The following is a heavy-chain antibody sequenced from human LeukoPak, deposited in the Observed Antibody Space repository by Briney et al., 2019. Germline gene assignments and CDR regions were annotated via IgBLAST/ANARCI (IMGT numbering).Heavy chain of an antibody. CDR1: GGSISSYY. J-gene: IGHJ6*03. Sequence: SETLSLTCTVSGGSISSYYWSWIRQPPGKRLEWIGYIYYSGSTNYNPSLKSRVTISVDTSKNQFSLKLSSVTAADTAVYYCARGIVLMVYAPDYMDVWGKGTTVTVSS. CDR2: IYYSGST. D-gene: IGHD2-8*01. CDR3: ARGIVLMVYAPDYMDV. V-gene: IGHV4-59*08.